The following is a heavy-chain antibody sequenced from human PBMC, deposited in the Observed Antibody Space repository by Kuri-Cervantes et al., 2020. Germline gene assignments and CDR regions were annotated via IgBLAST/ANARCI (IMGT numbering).Heavy chain of an antibody. Sequence: ASVKVSCKASGYTFSKFGVSWVRQAPGQGLEWMGWISVYNGDTNYAQKLQGRVTMTTDTSTSTAYMELSTLTFDDTAVYFCARASTTVVTDYWGQGTLVTVSS. J-gene: IGHJ4*02. V-gene: IGHV1-18*01. CDR3: ARASTTVVTDY. D-gene: IGHD4-23*01. CDR1: GYTFSKFG. CDR2: ISVYNGDT.